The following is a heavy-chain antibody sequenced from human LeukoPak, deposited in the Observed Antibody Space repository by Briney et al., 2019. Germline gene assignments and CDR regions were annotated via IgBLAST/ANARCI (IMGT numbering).Heavy chain of an antibody. CDR3: ARERGELLRYWYFDL. CDR2: IYHSGST. V-gene: IGHV4-38-2*02. J-gene: IGHJ2*01. D-gene: IGHD1-26*01. Sequence: PSETLSLTCTVSGYSISSGYYWGWIRQPPGKGLEWIGSIYHSGSTYYNPSLKSRVTISVDTSKNQFSLKLSSVTAADTAVYYCARERGELLRYWYFDLWGRGTLVTVSS. CDR1: GYSISSGYY.